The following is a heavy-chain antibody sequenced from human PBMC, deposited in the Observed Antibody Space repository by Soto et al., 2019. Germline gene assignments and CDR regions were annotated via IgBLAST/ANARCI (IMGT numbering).Heavy chain of an antibody. D-gene: IGHD3-3*01. Sequence: PSETLSLTCAVYGGSFSGYYWSWIRQPPGKGLEWIGEINHSGSTNYNPSLKSRVTISVDTSKNQFSLKLSSVTAADTAVYYCARGNGITIFGVVYWFDPWGQGTLVTVSS. CDR2: INHSGST. CDR3: ARGNGITIFGVVYWFDP. CDR1: GGSFSGYY. V-gene: IGHV4-34*01. J-gene: IGHJ5*02.